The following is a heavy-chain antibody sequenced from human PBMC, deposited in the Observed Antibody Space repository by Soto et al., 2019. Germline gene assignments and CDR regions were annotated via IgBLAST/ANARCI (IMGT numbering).Heavy chain of an antibody. J-gene: IGHJ4*02. Sequence: EVEVVESGGGLVQPGGSLRLSCEASGFTVSSNYMSWVRQAPGKGLEWVSVIYSGGATYYADSVKGRFTSSRDNSKNTLYLQMNSLRAEDTAVYYCVRNPGGVAVAGPFDYWGQGTLVTVSS. D-gene: IGHD6-19*01. CDR3: VRNPGGVAVAGPFDY. CDR2: IYSGGAT. V-gene: IGHV3-66*01. CDR1: GFTVSSNY.